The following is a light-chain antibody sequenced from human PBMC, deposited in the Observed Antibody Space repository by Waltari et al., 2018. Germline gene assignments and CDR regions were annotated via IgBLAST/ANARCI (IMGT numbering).Light chain of an antibody. CDR3: QQYSTWPGT. V-gene: IGKV3-15*01. CDR1: RSIASN. J-gene: IGKJ1*01. CDR2: AAS. Sequence: VMTQSPATLSVSPGDRATLTCRTSRSIASNLAWYQLKVGQGPRLLIYAASTRVTGIPTRFSGSGSGTEFTLTISSLQSEDIAIYYCQQYSTWPGTFGQGTKVEIK.